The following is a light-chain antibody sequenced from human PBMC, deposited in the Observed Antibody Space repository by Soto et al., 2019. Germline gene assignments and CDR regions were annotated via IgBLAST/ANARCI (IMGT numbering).Light chain of an antibody. CDR3: HHYDSSPPYT. J-gene: IGKJ5*01. Sequence: IELTQSPVTLSLSPGERATLSCRASRSFASSYLGWYQQRPGQPPRLLIYAASTRATGVPDRFSGSGSATDFTLTISRLEPEDSAVYYCHHYDSSPPYTFGQVTRLEI. CDR1: RSFASSY. V-gene: IGKV3-20*01. CDR2: AAS.